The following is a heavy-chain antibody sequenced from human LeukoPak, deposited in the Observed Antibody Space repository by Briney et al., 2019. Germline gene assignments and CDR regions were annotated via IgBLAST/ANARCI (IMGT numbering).Heavy chain of an antibody. V-gene: IGHV3-53*01. J-gene: IGHJ4*02. Sequence: GGSLRLSCAASGFTVSSNYMSWVRQAPGKGLEWVSVIYSGGSTYYADSVKGRFTISRDNSKNTLYLQMNSLRAEDTAVYYCARGNYGDYYFDYWGQGTLVTVSS. CDR3: ARGNYGDYYFDY. CDR2: IYSGGST. D-gene: IGHD4-17*01. CDR1: GFTVSSNY.